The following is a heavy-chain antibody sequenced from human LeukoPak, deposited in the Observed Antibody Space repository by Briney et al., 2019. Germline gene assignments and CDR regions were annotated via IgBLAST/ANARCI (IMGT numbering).Heavy chain of an antibody. CDR1: GFTFSSYA. D-gene: IGHD6-13*01. CDR3: ARETPDSSSWYGPLDY. CDR2: ISYDGSNK. Sequence: GGSLRLSCAASGFTFSSYAMHWVRQAPGKGLEWVAVISYDGSNKYYADSVKGRFTISRDNSKNTLYLQMNSLRAEDTAVYYCARETPDSSSWYGPLDYWGQGTLVTVSS. J-gene: IGHJ4*02. V-gene: IGHV3-30-3*01.